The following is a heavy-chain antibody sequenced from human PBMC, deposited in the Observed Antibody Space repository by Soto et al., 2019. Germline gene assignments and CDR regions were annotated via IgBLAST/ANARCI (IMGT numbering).Heavy chain of an antibody. D-gene: IGHD6-13*01. CDR2: IYWDDDV. CDR1: GFSLSSKRVG. J-gene: IGHJ4*02. CDR3: AHDDVGQQGFDF. Sequence: QITLKESGPTLVKPTQTLTLTCTFSGFSLSSKRVGVGWIRQPPGKALEWLALIYWDDDVRYSPSLKSRLTITQDTSKNQVFLTRTNMNPADTGTYYCAHDDVGQQGFDFWGQGPLVTVSS. V-gene: IGHV2-5*02.